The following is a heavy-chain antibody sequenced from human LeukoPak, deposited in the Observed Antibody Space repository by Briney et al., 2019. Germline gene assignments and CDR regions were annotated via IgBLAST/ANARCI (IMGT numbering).Heavy chain of an antibody. Sequence: ASVKVSCKASGGTFSSYAISWVRQAPGQGLEWMGGIIPIFGTANYAQEFQGRVTITADESTSTAYMELSSLRSEDTAVYYCARAARGSGSYYNRYYGMDVWGQGTTVTVSS. J-gene: IGHJ6*02. V-gene: IGHV1-69*13. CDR2: IIPIFGTA. D-gene: IGHD3-10*01. CDR1: GGTFSSYA. CDR3: ARAARGSGSYYNRYYGMDV.